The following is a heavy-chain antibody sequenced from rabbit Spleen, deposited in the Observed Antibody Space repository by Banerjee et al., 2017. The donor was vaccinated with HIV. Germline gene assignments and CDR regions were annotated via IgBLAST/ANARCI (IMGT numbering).Heavy chain of an antibody. CDR2: IYAGSSGST. CDR1: GIDFNGYYY. V-gene: IGHV1S40*01. CDR3: ARSYYNDYYRWTF. Sequence: QSLEESGGDLVKPGASLTLTCTASGIDFNGYYYMCWVRQAPGKGLEWIACIYAGSSGSTYYASWAKGRFTISKTSSTTVTLQMTSLTAADTATYFCARSYYNDYYRWTFWGQGTLVTVS. D-gene: IGHD1-1*01. J-gene: IGHJ3*01.